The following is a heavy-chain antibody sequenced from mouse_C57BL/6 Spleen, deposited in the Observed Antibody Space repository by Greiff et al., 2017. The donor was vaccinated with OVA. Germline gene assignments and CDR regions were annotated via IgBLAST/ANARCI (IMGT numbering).Heavy chain of an antibody. Sequence: EVMLVESGGDLVKPGGSLKLSCAASGFTFSSYGMSWVRQTPDKRLEWVATISSGGSYTSYPDSVKGRFTISIDHAKNTLYLQMSSLKSEDTAMYYCARQWLYGSSYFDYWGQGTTLTVSS. V-gene: IGHV5-6*02. CDR1: GFTFSSYG. CDR3: ARQWLYGSSYFDY. D-gene: IGHD1-1*01. J-gene: IGHJ2*01. CDR2: ISSGGSYT.